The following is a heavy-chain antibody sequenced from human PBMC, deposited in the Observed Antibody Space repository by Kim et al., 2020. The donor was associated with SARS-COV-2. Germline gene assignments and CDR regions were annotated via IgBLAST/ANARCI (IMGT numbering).Heavy chain of an antibody. J-gene: IGHJ6*02. V-gene: IGHV4-61*02. Sequence: SETLSLTCTVSGGSISSGSYYWSWIRQPAGKGLEWIGRIYTSGSTNYNPSLKSRVTISVDTSKNQFSLKLSSVTAADTAVYYCAIEARWIQLWRDYYGMDVWGQGTTVTVSS. CDR1: GGSISSGSYY. D-gene: IGHD5-18*01. CDR3: AIEARWIQLWRDYYGMDV. CDR2: IYTSGST.